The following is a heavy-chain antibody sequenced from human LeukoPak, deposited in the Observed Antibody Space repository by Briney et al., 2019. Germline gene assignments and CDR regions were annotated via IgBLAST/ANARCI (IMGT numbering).Heavy chain of an antibody. CDR1: GYTFTGYY. CDR3: ARYIRDYYYDSSGSPYGMDV. Sequence: ASVKVSCKASGYTFTGYYMHWGRQAPGQGLEWMGWINPNSGGTNYAQKFQGRVTMTRDTSISTASMELSRLRSDDTAVYYCARYIRDYYYDSSGSPYGMDVWGQGTTVTVSS. D-gene: IGHD3-22*01. V-gene: IGHV1-2*02. J-gene: IGHJ6*02. CDR2: INPNSGGT.